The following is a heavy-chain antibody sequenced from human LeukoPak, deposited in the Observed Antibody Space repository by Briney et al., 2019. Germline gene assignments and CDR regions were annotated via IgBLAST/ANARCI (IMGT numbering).Heavy chain of an antibody. D-gene: IGHD3-22*01. J-gene: IGHJ4*02. CDR1: GYSISSGHY. CDR3: ARNDSSGYFDY. V-gene: IGHV4-38-2*01. Sequence: SDTLSLTCAFSGYSISSGHYWGWIRQPPGKGLEWIGGIYHSGSTSYNPSLKSRVTISVDTSKNQFSLKLNSVTAADTAVYYCARNDSSGYFDYWGQGSLVTVSS. CDR2: IYHSGST.